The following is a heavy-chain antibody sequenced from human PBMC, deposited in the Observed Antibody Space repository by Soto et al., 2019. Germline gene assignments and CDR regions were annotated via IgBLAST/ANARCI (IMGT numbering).Heavy chain of an antibody. CDR2: INPNSGGT. V-gene: IGHV1-2*02. D-gene: IGHD2-15*01. CDR3: ARVSGGSDDAFDI. CDR1: GYTFTGYY. J-gene: IGHJ3*02. Sequence: ASVKVSCKASGYTFTGYYMHWVRQAPGQGLEWMGWINPNSGGTNYAQKFQGRVTMTRNTSISTAYMELSSLRSEDTAVYYCARVSGGSDDAFDIWGQGTMVTVSS.